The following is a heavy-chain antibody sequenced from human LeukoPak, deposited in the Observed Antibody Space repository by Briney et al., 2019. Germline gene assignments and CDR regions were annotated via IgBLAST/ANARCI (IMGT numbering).Heavy chain of an antibody. J-gene: IGHJ3*02. CDR3: AREFNTYYYGSGSHDAFDT. CDR1: GYTFTDYY. D-gene: IGHD3-10*01. Sequence: ASVKVSCKASGYTFTDYYIHWVRQAPGQGLEWMEWITPYSGGTDYAQKFQGRVTMTMDTSISTVYMELSRLRSDDTAVYYCAREFNTYYYGSGSHDAFDTWGQGTEVTVS. V-gene: IGHV1-2*02. CDR2: ITPYSGGT.